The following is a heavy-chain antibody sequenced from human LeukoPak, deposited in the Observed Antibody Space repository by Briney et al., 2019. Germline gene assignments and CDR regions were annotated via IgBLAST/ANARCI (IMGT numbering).Heavy chain of an antibody. CDR3: ASSLSWDSSGYYYYYGMDV. CDR1: GETFSGYY. D-gene: IGHD3-22*01. CDR2: INHSGST. Sequence: PSETLSLTCAVYGETFSGYYWSWIRQPPGKGLEWIGEINHSGSTYYNPSLKSRVTISVDTSKNQFSLKLSSVTAADTAVYYCASSLSWDSSGYYYYYGMDVWGQGTTVTVSS. V-gene: IGHV4-34*09. J-gene: IGHJ6*02.